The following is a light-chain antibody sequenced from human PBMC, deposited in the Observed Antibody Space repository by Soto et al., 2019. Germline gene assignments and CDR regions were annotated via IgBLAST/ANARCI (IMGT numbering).Light chain of an antibody. CDR3: MQSLQTPRT. CDR1: QSPLHSDGYNY. V-gene: IGKV2-28*01. J-gene: IGKJ1*01. Sequence: DIVMTQSPLSLPVTPGEPASISCRSSQSPLHSDGYNYLDWYLQKPGQSPQLLIYLGSNRASGVHDRFSGSGSGTDFTLKXSRVEXEDVGVYYCMQSLQTPRTFGQGTKVEIK. CDR2: LGS.